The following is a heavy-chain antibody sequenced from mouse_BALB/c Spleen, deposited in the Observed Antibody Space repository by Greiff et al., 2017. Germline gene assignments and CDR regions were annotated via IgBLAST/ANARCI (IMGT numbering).Heavy chain of an antibody. J-gene: IGHJ4*01. Sequence: EVKLVESGGGLVKPGGSLKLSCAASGFTFSSYAMSWVRQTPEKRLEWVASISSGGSTYYPDSVKGRFTISRDNARNILYLQMSSLRSEDTAMYYCARDTTATYYYAMDYWGQGTSVTVSS. CDR3: ARDTTATYYYAMDY. CDR1: GFTFSSYA. V-gene: IGHV5-6-5*01. CDR2: ISSGGST. D-gene: IGHD1-2*01.